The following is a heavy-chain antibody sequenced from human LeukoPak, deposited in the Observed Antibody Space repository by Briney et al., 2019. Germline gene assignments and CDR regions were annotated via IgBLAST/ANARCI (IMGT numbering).Heavy chain of an antibody. CDR2: IRGGGAGA. D-gene: IGHD3-16*01. CDR3: AKCAQSYGNDAFDL. CDR1: GSTFSRFA. Sequence: GGSLRLSCAASGSTFSRFAMSWVRQAPGKGLEWVSYIRGGGAGALYADSVKGRFTVSRDNSRSTLYLQMNSLRVEDTAVYYCAKCAQSYGNDAFDLWGPGTMVTVSS. J-gene: IGHJ3*01. V-gene: IGHV3-23*01.